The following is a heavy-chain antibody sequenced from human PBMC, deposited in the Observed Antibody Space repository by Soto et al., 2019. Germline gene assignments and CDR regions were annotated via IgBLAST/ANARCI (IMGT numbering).Heavy chain of an antibody. V-gene: IGHV2-70*01. CDR1: GFSLITSGVC. CDR3: ARGYTRSLFYFDY. D-gene: IGHD2-2*02. CDR2: VDWDDDK. Sequence: SGPTLVNPTQTLTLTCTFSGFSLITSGVCVSWIRQPPGRALEWLALVDWDDDKSYSTSLKTRLTISKDTSKNQVVLTMTNMDPMDSATYYCARGYTRSLFYFDYWGQGTLVTVSS. J-gene: IGHJ4*02.